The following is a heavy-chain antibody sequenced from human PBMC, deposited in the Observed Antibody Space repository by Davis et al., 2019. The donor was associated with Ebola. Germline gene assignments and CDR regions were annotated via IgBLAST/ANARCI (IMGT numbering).Heavy chain of an antibody. CDR3: VKMFGGMDV. Sequence: GESLNIPCLASGFTFSRYWMHWVRQAPGKGLVWVSRFNSDGSSTSYADSVKGRFIISRDNAKNTLYLQMSSLRAGDTAMYYCVKMFGGMDVWGQGTTVTVSS. CDR1: GFTFSRYW. J-gene: IGHJ6*02. D-gene: IGHD3-16*01. CDR2: FNSDGSST. V-gene: IGHV3-74*01.